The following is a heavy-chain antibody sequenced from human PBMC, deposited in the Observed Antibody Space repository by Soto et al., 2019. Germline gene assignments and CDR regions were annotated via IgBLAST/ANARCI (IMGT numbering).Heavy chain of an antibody. D-gene: IGHD2-2*01. J-gene: IGHJ4*02. V-gene: IGHV3-23*01. CDR1: GFTFSSYA. CDR3: AKDLSYCSSTSCYFTSRSFDY. CDR2: ISGSGGST. Sequence: GGSLRLSCAASGFTFSSYAMSWVRQAPGKGLEWVSAISGSGGSTYYADSVKGRFTISRDNSKNTLYLQMNSLRAEDTAVYYCAKDLSYCSSTSCYFTSRSFDYWGQGTLVTVSS.